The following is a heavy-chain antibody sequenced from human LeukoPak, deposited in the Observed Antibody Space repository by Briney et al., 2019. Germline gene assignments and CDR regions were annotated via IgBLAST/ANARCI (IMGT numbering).Heavy chain of an antibody. CDR2: ISYDGSNK. V-gene: IGHV3-30*18. Sequence: PGGSLRLSCAASGFTFSSYGMHWVRQAPGRGLEWVAVISYDGSNKYYADSVKGRFTISRDNSKNTLYLQMNSLRAGDTAVYYCAKDRWYTAMGLFDYWGQGTLVTVSS. J-gene: IGHJ4*02. CDR1: GFTFSSYG. CDR3: AKDRWYTAMGLFDY. D-gene: IGHD5-18*01.